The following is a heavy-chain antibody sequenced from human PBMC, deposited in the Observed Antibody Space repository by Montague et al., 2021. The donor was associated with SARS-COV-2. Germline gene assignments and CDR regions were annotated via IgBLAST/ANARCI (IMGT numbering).Heavy chain of an antibody. CDR1: GGSFDSDNFF. CDR3: ARPRRYDVVTYCPDF. D-gene: IGHD3-9*01. J-gene: IGHJ4*02. Sequence: SETLSLTCSVSGGSFDSDNFFWGWIRQPPGKRLEWIGVISNGGRTFYNPSLKSRVTISAHTSRNQLSLNVRSVTAADTAVYYCARPRRYDVVTYCPDFWGQGSLVTVLS. CDR2: ISNGGRT. V-gene: IGHV4-39*01.